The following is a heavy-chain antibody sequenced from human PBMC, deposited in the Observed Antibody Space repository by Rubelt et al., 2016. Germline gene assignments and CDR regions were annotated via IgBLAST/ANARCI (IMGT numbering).Heavy chain of an antibody. CDR2: IYSGGST. J-gene: IGHJ4*02. CDR1: GFTVNSNY. CDR3: ARGVAPYYFDY. V-gene: IGHV3-53*01. D-gene: IGHD3-3*01. Sequence: EVQLVESGGGLIQPGGSLRLSCAASGFTVNSNYMTWVRQAPGKGLEWVSIIYSGGSTYYADSVKGRFTISRDNSQNTLFLQMNSLRAEDTAVYYCARGVAPYYFDYWGQGTLVTVSS.